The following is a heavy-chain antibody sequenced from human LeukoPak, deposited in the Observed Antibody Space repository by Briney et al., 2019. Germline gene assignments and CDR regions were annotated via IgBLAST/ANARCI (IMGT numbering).Heavy chain of an antibody. D-gene: IGHD6-19*01. J-gene: IGHJ4*02. V-gene: IGHV4-34*01. CDR3: ARGPRVESYSSGWYANY. CDR1: GGSFSGYY. Sequence: PSETLSLTCAVYGGSFSGYYWSWIRPPPGKGLEWIGEINHSGSTNYNPSLKSRVTISVDTSKNQFSLKLSSVTAADTAVYYCARGPRVESYSSGWYANYWGQGTLVTVSS. CDR2: INHSGST.